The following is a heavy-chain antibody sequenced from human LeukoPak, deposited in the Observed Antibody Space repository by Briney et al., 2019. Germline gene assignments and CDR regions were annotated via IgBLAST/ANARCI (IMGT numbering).Heavy chain of an antibody. CDR3: AREPEDYFDY. Sequence: GGSLRLSCAASGFTFSSYAMSWVRQVPGKGLVWVSRISSDGSFTSYADSVKGRFTISRDNAKNTLYLQMNSLRAEDTAVYYCAREPEDYFDYWGQGTLVTVSS. J-gene: IGHJ4*02. CDR1: GFTFSSYA. D-gene: IGHD1-14*01. V-gene: IGHV3-74*01. CDR2: ISSDGSFT.